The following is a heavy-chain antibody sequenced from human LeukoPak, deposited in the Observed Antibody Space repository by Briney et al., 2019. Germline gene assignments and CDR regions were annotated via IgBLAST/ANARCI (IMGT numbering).Heavy chain of an antibody. CDR1: GFTFSSYS. V-gene: IGHV3-48*04. CDR2: ISSSSSTL. D-gene: IGHD1-26*01. Sequence: PGGSLRLSCAASGFTFSSYSMSWVRQAPGKGLEWVAYISSSSSTLHYADPVKGRFTISRGNAKNTLYLQMNSLRAEDTAVYYCARGTGYSVFDIWGQGTMVTVSS. J-gene: IGHJ3*02. CDR3: ARGTGYSVFDI.